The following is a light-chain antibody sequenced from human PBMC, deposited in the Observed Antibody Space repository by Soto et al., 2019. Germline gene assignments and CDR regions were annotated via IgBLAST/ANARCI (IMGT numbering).Light chain of an antibody. V-gene: IGKV3-15*01. J-gene: IGKJ5*01. CDR2: GAS. Sequence: EIVMTQSPTTLSLSPGERSTLSCMASQSFTSNLAWYQQKPGQAPRLLIYGASTRATGIPARFSGSGSGTEFTLTISSLQSEDFAVYYCQQYNDWPRTFGQGTRLEI. CDR1: QSFTSN. CDR3: QQYNDWPRT.